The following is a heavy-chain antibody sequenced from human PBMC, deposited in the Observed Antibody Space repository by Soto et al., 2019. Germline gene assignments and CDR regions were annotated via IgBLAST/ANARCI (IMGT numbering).Heavy chain of an antibody. J-gene: IGHJ4*02. CDR2: VYYSGST. CDR1: GGSISGYY. V-gene: IGHV4-59*08. CDR3: ATESGSTYGYFDH. D-gene: IGHD5-18*01. Sequence: SETLSLTCTVSGGSISGYYWSWIRQAPGKGLEWIGYVYYSGSTNYNPSLESRVTISRDRSRNQFTLRLTSVTAADTAVYFCATESGSTYGYFDHWGQGTQVTVSS.